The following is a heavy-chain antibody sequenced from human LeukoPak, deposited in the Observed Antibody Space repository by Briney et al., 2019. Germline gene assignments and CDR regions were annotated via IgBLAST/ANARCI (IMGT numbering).Heavy chain of an antibody. CDR2: IYHSGST. J-gene: IGHJ4*02. Sequence: SETLSLTCTVSGYSISSGYYWGWIRQPPGKGLEWIGSIYHSGSTYYNPSLKSRVTISVDTSKNQFSLKLSSVTAADTAVYYCARDPGPVVRSFFDYWGQGTLVTVSS. D-gene: IGHD3-10*01. CDR3: ARDPGPVVRSFFDY. V-gene: IGHV4-38-2*02. CDR1: GYSISSGYY.